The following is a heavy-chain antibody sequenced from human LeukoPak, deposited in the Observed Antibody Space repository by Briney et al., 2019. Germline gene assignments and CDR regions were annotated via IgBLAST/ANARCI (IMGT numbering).Heavy chain of an antibody. CDR1: GFTFSSYG. D-gene: IGHD3-10*01. Sequence: GGSLRLSCAASGFTFSSYGMHWVRQAPGKGLEWVAVISYDGSNKYYADSVKGRFTISRDNSKNTLYLQMNSLRAEDTAVYYCATFTRGVWFGELRFDPWGQGTLVTVPS. V-gene: IGHV3-30*03. CDR3: ATFTRGVWFGELRFDP. J-gene: IGHJ5*02. CDR2: ISYDGSNK.